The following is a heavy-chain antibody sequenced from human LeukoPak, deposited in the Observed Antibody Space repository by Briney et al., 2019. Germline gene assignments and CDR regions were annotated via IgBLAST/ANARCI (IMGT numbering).Heavy chain of an antibody. V-gene: IGHV3-23*01. CDR1: GFTFSSYA. CDR3: AKRGTYYYDSSGYYPPGFDY. D-gene: IGHD3-22*01. Sequence: GGSLRLSCAASGFTFSSYAMSWVRRAPGKGLERVSAISGSGGSTYYADSVKGRFTISRDNSKNTLYLQMNSLRAEDTAVYYCAKRGTYYYDSSGYYPPGFDYWGQGTLVTVSS. J-gene: IGHJ4*02. CDR2: ISGSGGST.